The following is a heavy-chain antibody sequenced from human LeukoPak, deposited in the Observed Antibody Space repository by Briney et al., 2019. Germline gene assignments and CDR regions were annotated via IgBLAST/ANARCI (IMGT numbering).Heavy chain of an antibody. CDR2: ISGSGGT. CDR3: AKDRVGTAMVVGDFDY. V-gene: IGHV3-23*01. D-gene: IGHD5-18*01. J-gene: IGHJ4*02. CDR1: GFTVSSYA. Sequence: RGSLRLSCAASGFTVSSYAMSWVRPAPGKGLGWVSGISGSGGTYYADSVKGRFTISRDNSKNTLYLQMNSLRVEDTAVYYCAKDRVGTAMVVGDFDYWGQGTLVTVSS.